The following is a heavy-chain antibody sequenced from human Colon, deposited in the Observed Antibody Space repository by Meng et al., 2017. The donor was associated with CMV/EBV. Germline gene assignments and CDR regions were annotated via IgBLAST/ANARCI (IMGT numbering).Heavy chain of an antibody. J-gene: IGHJ4*02. CDR2: EPSAGTAQ. CDR1: GFKFNDFG. D-gene: IGHD2-2*01. V-gene: IGHV3-30*02. CDR3: AKEGKVE. Sequence: QVQLGGSGGGLVQSWGSLRLSWVASGFKFNDFGIPGVGQAPGKGLEWLAFEPSAGTAQYYGDSVKGRFTISRDKSNNTVYLQMNSLRTEDTATYYCAKEGKVEWGQGTLVTVSS.